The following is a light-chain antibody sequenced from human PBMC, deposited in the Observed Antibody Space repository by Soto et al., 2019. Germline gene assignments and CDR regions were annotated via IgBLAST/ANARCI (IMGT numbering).Light chain of an antibody. CDR3: QQRSNWPPT. V-gene: IGKV3-11*01. CDR2: DAS. Sequence: EIVLTQSPATLSLSPGDRATLSCRASQSVSSYLAWYQQKPGQAPRLLIYDASNRATGIPARFSGSGSGTDFTLTISSLEPEDIAIYYCQQRSNWPPTFGQGTKLEIK. CDR1: QSVSSY. J-gene: IGKJ2*01.